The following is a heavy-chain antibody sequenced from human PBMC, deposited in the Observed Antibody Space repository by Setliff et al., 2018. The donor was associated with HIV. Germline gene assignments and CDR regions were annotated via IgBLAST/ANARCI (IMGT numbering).Heavy chain of an antibody. J-gene: IGHJ5*02. CDR3: AREGHVATPGSSEFDP. Sequence: ASVTVSCKASGYSFSSYYMHWVRQAPGQGLEWMGIINPRGGKANYAQRFQGRLTVTTDTSTSTVYMELRLLTSDDTAIYYCAREGHVATPGSSEFDPWGQGTLVTVSS. V-gene: IGHV1-46*01. D-gene: IGHD2-15*01. CDR1: GYSFSSYY. CDR2: INPRGGKA.